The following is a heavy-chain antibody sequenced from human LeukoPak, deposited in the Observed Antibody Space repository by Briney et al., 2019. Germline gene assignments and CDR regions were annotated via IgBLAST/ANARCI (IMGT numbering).Heavy chain of an antibody. J-gene: IGHJ4*02. Sequence: SETLSLTCTVSGGFISSGGYYWSWIRQYPGEGLEWVGYIYYSGSTSGSTYYNPSLKSRLTISIDTSENQFSLELSSVTAADTAIYYCATARDSSAFYGFDYWGQGTLVTVSS. CDR3: ATARDSSAFYGFDY. CDR1: GGFISSGGYY. CDR2: IYYSGSTSGST. V-gene: IGHV4-31*03. D-gene: IGHD3-22*01.